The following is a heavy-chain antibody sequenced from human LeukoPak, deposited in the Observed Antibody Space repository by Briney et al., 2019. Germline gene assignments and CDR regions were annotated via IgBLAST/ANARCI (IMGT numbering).Heavy chain of an antibody. CDR3: AQPLFGYYYDTSGPGS. D-gene: IGHD3-22*01. J-gene: IGHJ5*02. V-gene: IGHV3-30*02. Sequence: GGSLRLSCAASGFTFSYYGMHWVRQPPGRGLEWVSFIRYDGSIKDYADSVRGRFTISRDNYKNTLYLQMNSLRAEDTAVYYCAQPLFGYYYDTSGPGSWGQGTLVTVSS. CDR2: IRYDGSIK. CDR1: GFTFSYYG.